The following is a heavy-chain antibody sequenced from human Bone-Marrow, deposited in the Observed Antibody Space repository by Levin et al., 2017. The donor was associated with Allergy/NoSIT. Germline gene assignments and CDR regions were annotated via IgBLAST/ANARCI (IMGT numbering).Heavy chain of an antibody. CDR2: IFGDDDK. D-gene: IGHD1-7*01. CDR3: AHTGTTSNFDY. J-gene: IGHJ4*02. V-gene: IGHV2-5*02. Sequence: QTLSLTCTFSKFSLSTSGVGVGWIRQPPGKALEWLALIFGDDDKRYSPSLMNRLTITKGTSKNQVVLTMTNMDPVDTATYYCAHTGTTSNFDYWGQGTLVTVSS. CDR1: KFSLSTSGVG.